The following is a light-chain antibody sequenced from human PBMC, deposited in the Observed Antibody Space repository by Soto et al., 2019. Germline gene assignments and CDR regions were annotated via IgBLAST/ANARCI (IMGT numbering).Light chain of an antibody. V-gene: IGLV2-14*03. Sequence: QSVLTQPASVSGSPGQSITISCTGTSSDVGGYNYVSWYQQHPGKAPKLMIYEVSNRPSGVSHRFSGSKSGNTASLTISGLQAEDEADYYCSPYASSSTSFGTGTKAPS. J-gene: IGLJ1*01. CDR2: EVS. CDR1: SSDVGGYNY. CDR3: SPYASSSTS.